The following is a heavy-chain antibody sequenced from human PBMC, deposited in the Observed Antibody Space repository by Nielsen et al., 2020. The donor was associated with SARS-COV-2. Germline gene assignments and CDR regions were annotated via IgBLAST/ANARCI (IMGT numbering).Heavy chain of an antibody. CDR2: IYSGGST. CDR1: GFTVSSNY. CDR3: ARSCSGGGCYPSYFDY. J-gene: IGHJ4*02. V-gene: IGHV3-53*04. Sequence: GGSLRLSCAASGFTVSSNYMSWVRQAPGKGLEWVSVIYSGGSTYYADSVKGRFTISRHNSKNTLYLQMNSLRAEDTAVYYCARSCSGGGCYPSYFDYWGQGTLVTVS. D-gene: IGHD2-15*01.